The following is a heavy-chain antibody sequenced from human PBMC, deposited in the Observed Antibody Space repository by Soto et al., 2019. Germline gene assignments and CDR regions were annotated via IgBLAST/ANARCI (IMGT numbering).Heavy chain of an antibody. CDR2: MYYRGNA. Sequence: QLQLQESGPGLVKPSETLSLTCSVYDDSINSDKYYWGWIRQTPGKGLEWIGSMYYRGNAYYNPSLQTRVTISLYKSRSQFSLKLNSVTAADSAVYFCARLEGLATISYYFDFWGPGALVTVSS. CDR3: ARLEGLATISYYFDF. J-gene: IGHJ4*02. D-gene: IGHD6-19*01. CDR1: DDSINSDKYY. V-gene: IGHV4-39*01.